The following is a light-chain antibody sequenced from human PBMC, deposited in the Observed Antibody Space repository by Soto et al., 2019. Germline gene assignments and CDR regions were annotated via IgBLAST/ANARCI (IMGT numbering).Light chain of an antibody. CDR2: DVS. CDR3: QQDDTYYT. J-gene: IGKJ2*01. V-gene: IGKV1-5*01. CDR1: QSISNW. Sequence: DIQMTQSPSTLSASVGDRVTITCRASQSISNWLAWYQQKPGKAPTLLIYDVSRLESGVPSRFSGSGSGTEFTLTITSLQPDDFATYYCQQDDTYYTFGQGTKVAIK.